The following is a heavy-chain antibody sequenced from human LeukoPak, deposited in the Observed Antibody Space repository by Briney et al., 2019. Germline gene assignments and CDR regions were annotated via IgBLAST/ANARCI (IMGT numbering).Heavy chain of an antibody. J-gene: IGHJ4*02. CDR2: ISSSGGST. V-gene: IGHV3-64*01. CDR1: GFTFSRHA. D-gene: IGHD1-26*01. Sequence: GGSLRLSCAASGFTFSRHAMHWVRQAPGKGLEYVSAISSSGGSTYYGNSVKGRFTIPRDNSKNTLYLQMGSLRTDDMAVYYCAREAVGAAIDYWGQGTLVTVSS. CDR3: AREAVGAAIDY.